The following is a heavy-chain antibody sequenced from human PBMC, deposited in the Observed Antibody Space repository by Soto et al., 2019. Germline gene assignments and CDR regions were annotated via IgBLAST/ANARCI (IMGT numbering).Heavy chain of an antibody. CDR3: ARGVLH. J-gene: IGHJ4*02. CDR1: GGSISSGGYY. Sequence: QVQLQESGPGLVKPSQTLSLTCTVSGGSISSGGYYWSWIRQHPGKGLEWIGYIYYSGSTYYNPXLXSXXTISVDTSKNQFSLNLSSVAAADAAVYYCARGVLHWGQGTLVTVSS. CDR2: IYYSGST. V-gene: IGHV4-31*01.